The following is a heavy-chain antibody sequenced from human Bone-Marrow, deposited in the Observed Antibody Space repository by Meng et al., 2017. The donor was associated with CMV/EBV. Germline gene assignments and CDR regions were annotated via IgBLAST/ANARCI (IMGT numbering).Heavy chain of an antibody. D-gene: IGHD1-26*01. CDR1: GFTFTDAW. Sequence: GGSLRLSCAASGFTFTDAWMSWVRQAPGKGLEWVGRIKSNADGGTTDYAAPVKGRFSMSRDDSKNTVYLQMNSLKTEDTALYYCNSGVSFGGQGTLVTVSS. CDR2: IKSNADGGTT. CDR3: NSGVSF. V-gene: IGHV3-15*01. J-gene: IGHJ4*02.